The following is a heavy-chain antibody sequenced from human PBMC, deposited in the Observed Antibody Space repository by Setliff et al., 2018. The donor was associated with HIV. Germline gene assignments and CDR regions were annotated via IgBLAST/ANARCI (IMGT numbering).Heavy chain of an antibody. Sequence: SETLSLTCAVYGGSFSAYSWTWVRQPPGKGLEWIGEINHSGSTNYNPCLKSRVAMSVDTSKNQFSLKLDSVTAADTGVYYCAGGSTGYSSIWYRNGLTYYYYIDVWGKGTKVTVSS. D-gene: IGHD6-13*01. CDR3: AGGSTGYSSIWYRNGLTYYYYIDV. CDR2: INHSGST. V-gene: IGHV4-34*01. J-gene: IGHJ6*03. CDR1: GGSFSAYS.